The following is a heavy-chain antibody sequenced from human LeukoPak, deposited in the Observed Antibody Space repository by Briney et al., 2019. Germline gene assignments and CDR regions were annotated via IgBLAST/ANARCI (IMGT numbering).Heavy chain of an antibody. CDR2: INQDGSEK. Sequence: GGSLRLSCTASGFTFSTYWTSWVRQAPGKGLEWVANINQDGSEKYYVDSVKGRFTISRDNAKNSLYLQMNSLRAEDTAVYYCALQWLVRGGGQGTLVTVSS. CDR3: ALQWLVRG. V-gene: IGHV3-7*01. CDR1: GFTFSTYW. D-gene: IGHD6-19*01. J-gene: IGHJ4*02.